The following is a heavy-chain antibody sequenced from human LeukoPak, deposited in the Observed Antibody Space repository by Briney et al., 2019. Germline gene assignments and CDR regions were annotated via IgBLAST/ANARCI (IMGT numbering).Heavy chain of an antibody. CDR3: ARGSLRLGELDY. J-gene: IGHJ4*02. V-gene: IGHV3-30*04. CDR1: GFTFSSYA. Sequence: GGSLRLFCAASGFTFSSYAMHWVRQAPGKGLEWVAVISYDGSNKYYADSVKGRFTISRDNAKNSLYLQMNSLRAEDTAVYYCARGSLRLGELDYWGQGTLVTVSS. CDR2: ISYDGSNK. D-gene: IGHD3-16*01.